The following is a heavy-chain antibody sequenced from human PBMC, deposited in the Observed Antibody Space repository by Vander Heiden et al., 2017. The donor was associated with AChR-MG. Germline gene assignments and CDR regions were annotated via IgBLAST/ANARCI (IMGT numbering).Heavy chain of an antibody. CDR3: AREGYCSSTSCQDAFDI. Sequence: EVQLVESVGGLVQPGGSLRLSCAASGFTFSSYSMNWVRQAPGKGLEWVSYISSSSSTIYYADSVKGRFTISRDNAKNSLYLQMNSLRAEDTAVYYCAREGYCSSTSCQDAFDIWGQGTMVTVSS. CDR1: GFTFSSYS. V-gene: IGHV3-48*01. J-gene: IGHJ3*02. D-gene: IGHD2-2*01. CDR2: ISSSSSTI.